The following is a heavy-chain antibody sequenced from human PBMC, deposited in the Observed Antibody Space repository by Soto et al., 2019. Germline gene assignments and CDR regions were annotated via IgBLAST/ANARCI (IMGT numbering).Heavy chain of an antibody. Sequence: EVQLVESGGGLVQPGGSLRLSCAASGFTVSSNYMSWVRQAPGKGLEWVSVIYSGGSTYYADSVKGRFTISRDNSKNTLYLQMNSLRAEDTAVYYCGLNGDYYYYYYMDVWGKGTTVTVSS. J-gene: IGHJ6*03. CDR3: GLNGDYYYYYYMDV. D-gene: IGHD7-27*01. CDR2: IYSGGST. CDR1: GFTVSSNY. V-gene: IGHV3-66*01.